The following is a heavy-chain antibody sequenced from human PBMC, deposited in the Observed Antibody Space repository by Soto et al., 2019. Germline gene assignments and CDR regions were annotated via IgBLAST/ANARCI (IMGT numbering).Heavy chain of an antibody. D-gene: IGHD1-7*01. CDR2: VSSSSNYI. Sequence: GGSLRLSCAASGFTFSRYSMNWVRQAPGRGLEWVSSVSSSSNYIYYADSVKGRFTISRDNAKNSLYLQMNSLRAEDTAVYYCARKTGTTVGNIDYWGRGTLVTVSS. V-gene: IGHV3-21*01. J-gene: IGHJ4*02. CDR3: ARKTGTTVGNIDY. CDR1: GFTFSRYS.